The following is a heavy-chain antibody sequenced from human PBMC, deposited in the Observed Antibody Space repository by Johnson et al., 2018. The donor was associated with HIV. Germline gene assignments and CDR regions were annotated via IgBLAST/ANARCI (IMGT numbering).Heavy chain of an antibody. CDR3: ASWGVGSSWNHDAFDI. CDR2: ISYDGCNK. V-gene: IGHV3-30-3*01. J-gene: IGHJ3*02. Sequence: QMLLVESGGGVVQPGRSLRLSCAASGFTFSSYAMHWVRQAPGKGLEWVAVISYDGCNKYYADSVKGRFTISRDNSKNTLYLQMNSLRAEDTAVYYCASWGVGSSWNHDAFDIWGQGTMVTVSS. D-gene: IGHD6-13*01. CDR1: GFTFSSYA.